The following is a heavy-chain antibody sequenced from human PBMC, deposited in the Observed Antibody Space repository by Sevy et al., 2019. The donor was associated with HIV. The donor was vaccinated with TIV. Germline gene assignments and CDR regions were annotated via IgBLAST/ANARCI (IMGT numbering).Heavy chain of an antibody. D-gene: IGHD2-2*01. CDR3: AKEDWCVGHNSTSALYYGMDI. CDR1: GFTFSSYG. J-gene: IGHJ6*02. V-gene: IGHV3-30*02. CDR2: IWYDGSNK. Sequence: GGSLRLSCAASGFTFSSYGMHWVRQAPGKGLEWVAFIWYDGSNKYYADSVKGRLTISRENSKNTLNLQMNSLRAEDTAVYDFAKEDWCVGHNSTSALYYGMDIWGQGTTVTVSS.